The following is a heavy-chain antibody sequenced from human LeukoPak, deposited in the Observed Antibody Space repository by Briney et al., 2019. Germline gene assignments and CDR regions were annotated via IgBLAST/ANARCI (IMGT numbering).Heavy chain of an antibody. D-gene: IGHD2-2*01. CDR2: TFYRSKWYN. CDR1: GDSVSSNSAT. CDR3: ARDYIVVVPAATTRRAYYYYGMDV. V-gene: IGHV6-1*01. Sequence: SQTLSLTCAISGDSVSSNSATRNWIRQSPSRGLEWLGRTFYRSKWYNDYAVSVKSRITINPDTSKNQFSLQLNSVTPEDTAVYYCARDYIVVVPAATTRRAYYYYGMDVWGKGTTVTVSS. J-gene: IGHJ6*04.